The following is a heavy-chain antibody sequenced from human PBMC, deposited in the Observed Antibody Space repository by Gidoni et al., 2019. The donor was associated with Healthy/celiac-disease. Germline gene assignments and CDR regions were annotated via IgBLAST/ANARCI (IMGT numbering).Heavy chain of an antibody. CDR2: IYYSGST. J-gene: IGHJ3*02. CDR3: ARVRYDSSVPDAFDI. CDR1: GGSISSGGYY. D-gene: IGHD3-22*01. Sequence: QVQLQESGPGLVKPSQTLSLTCPFSGGSISSGGYYWSWIRQHPGKGLEWIGYIYYSGSTYDNPSLKSLVTISVDTSKNQFSLKLSSVTAADTAVYYCARVRYDSSVPDAFDIWGQGTMVTVSS. V-gene: IGHV4-31*01.